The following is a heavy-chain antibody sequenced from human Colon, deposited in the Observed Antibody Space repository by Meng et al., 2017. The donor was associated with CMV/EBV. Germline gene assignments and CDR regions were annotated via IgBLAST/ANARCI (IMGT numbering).Heavy chain of an antibody. CDR3: ARGRRFSDMHI. J-gene: IGHJ6*02. V-gene: IGHV3-21*04. D-gene: IGHD3-3*01. Sequence: GESLKISCAASGFTFSTYSMSWVRQTPGKGLEWVSSISSSGSYISYADSVKGRFTLSRDAAGNSVTLVMTSLKSEDTAIYYCARGRRFSDMHIWGQGTTVTVSS. CDR1: GFTFSTYS. CDR2: ISSSGSYI.